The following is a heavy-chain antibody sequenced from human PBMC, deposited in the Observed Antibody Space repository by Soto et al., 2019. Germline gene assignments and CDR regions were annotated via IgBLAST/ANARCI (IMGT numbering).Heavy chain of an antibody. CDR1: GYTFTTYG. Sequence: ASVKVSCKASGYTFTTYGVSWVRQAPGQGLEWMGWISAYNGNTNYAQNLQGRVTLTTDTSTSTAYMELRSLRSDDTAVYYCARDRRRGWFVYCGQGTLVTVYS. CDR3: ARDRRRGWFVY. CDR2: ISAYNGNT. D-gene: IGHD6-19*01. V-gene: IGHV1-18*01. J-gene: IGHJ4*02.